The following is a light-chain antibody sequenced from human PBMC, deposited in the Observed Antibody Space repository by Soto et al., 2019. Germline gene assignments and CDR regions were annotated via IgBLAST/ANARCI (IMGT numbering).Light chain of an antibody. CDR1: SXDVGRYDY. Sequence: QSVLTQPRSVSASPGQSFTISCTGTSXDVGRYDYVSWYQQHPGKAPKLIVYDVTERPSGVPDRFSGSKSGNTASLTISGLQAEDEADYSCCSFAGSYSYVFGTGTKVTIL. V-gene: IGLV2-11*01. J-gene: IGLJ1*01. CDR2: DVT. CDR3: CSFAGSYSYV.